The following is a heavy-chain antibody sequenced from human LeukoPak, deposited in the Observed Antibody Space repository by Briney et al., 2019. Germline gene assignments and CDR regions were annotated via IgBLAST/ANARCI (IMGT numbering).Heavy chain of an antibody. V-gene: IGHV4-4*09. CDR3: ARNIWGLDL. Sequence: SGTLSLTCTVSGDSFSNYYWSWVRQPPGKGLEWIGNIYPSGPTNYNPALKSRVTISADTSKKHFSLKMSSVTAADTAVYYCARNIWGLDLWGQGTLVTVSS. CDR1: GDSFSNYY. J-gene: IGHJ3*01. CDR2: IYPSGPT. D-gene: IGHD2-21*01.